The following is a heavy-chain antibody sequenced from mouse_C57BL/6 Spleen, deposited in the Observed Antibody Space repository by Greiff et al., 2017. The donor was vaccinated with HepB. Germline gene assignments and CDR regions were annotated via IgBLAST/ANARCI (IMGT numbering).Heavy chain of an antibody. CDR3: ARAITTVVESNYFDY. CDR1: GYTFTSYW. Sequence: QVQLQQPGAELVMPGASVKLSCKASGYTFTSYWMHWVKQRPGQGLEWIGEIDPSDSYTNYNQKFKGKSTLTVDKSSSTAYMQLSSLTSEDSAVYYCARAITTVVESNYFDYWGQGTTLTVSS. J-gene: IGHJ2*01. D-gene: IGHD1-1*01. CDR2: IDPSDSYT. V-gene: IGHV1-69*01.